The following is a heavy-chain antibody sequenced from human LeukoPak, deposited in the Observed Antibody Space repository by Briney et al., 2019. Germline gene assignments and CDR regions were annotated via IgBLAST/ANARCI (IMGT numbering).Heavy chain of an antibody. CDR3: ARELLFDY. D-gene: IGHD2-21*02. CDR2: ISYDGSNK. V-gene: IGHV3-30*04. J-gene: IGHJ4*02. CDR1: GFTFSSYA. Sequence: GRSLRLSCAASGFTFSSYAMHWVRQAPGKGLEWVAVISYDGSNKYYADSVKGRFTISRDNAKNSLYLQMNSLRAEDTAVYYCARELLFDYWGQGTLVTVSS.